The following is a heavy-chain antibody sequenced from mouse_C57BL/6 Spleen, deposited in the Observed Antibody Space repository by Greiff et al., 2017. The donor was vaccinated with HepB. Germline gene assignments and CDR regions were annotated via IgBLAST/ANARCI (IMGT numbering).Heavy chain of an antibody. D-gene: IGHD1-1*01. Sequence: EVQRVESGGGLVKPGGSLKLSCAASGFTFSSYAMSWVRQTPETRLEWVATISDGGSYTYYPDNVKGRFTISRDNAKNNLYLQMSHLKSEDTAMYYCARGGYGSSYVGPFAYWGQGTLVTVSA. V-gene: IGHV5-4*01. CDR1: GFTFSSYA. CDR3: ARGGYGSSYVGPFAY. J-gene: IGHJ3*01. CDR2: ISDGGSYT.